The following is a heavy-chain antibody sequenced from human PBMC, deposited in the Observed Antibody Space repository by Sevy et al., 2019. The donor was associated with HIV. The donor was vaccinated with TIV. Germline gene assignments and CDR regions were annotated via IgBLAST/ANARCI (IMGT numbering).Heavy chain of an antibody. CDR3: TRWRGGELDYFDC. CDR2: IRSKPNNYAT. V-gene: IGHV3-73*01. Sequence: GGSLRLSCAASGFTFSGSAIHWVRQASGKGLEWVGRIRSKPNNYATSYAASVRGRFTISRDDSKDTAYLQMNSLKTEDTAVYYCTRWRGGELDYFDCWGQGTLVTVSS. D-gene: IGHD1-26*01. J-gene: IGHJ4*02. CDR1: GFTFSGSA.